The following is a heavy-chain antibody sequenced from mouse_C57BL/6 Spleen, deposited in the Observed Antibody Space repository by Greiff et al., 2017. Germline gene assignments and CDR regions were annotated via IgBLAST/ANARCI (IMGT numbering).Heavy chain of an antibody. CDR3: AKHSNYVYYAMDY. CDR2: IWGGGST. J-gene: IGHJ4*01. CDR1: GFSLTSYG. Sequence: VQLQQSGPGLVAPSQSLSITCTVSGFSLTSYGVDWVRQPPGTGLEWLGVIWGGGSTNYNSALMSRLSISKDNSKSQVILKMNRLQTDDTAMYYCAKHSNYVYYAMDYWGQGTSVTVSS. V-gene: IGHV2-9*01. D-gene: IGHD2-5*01.